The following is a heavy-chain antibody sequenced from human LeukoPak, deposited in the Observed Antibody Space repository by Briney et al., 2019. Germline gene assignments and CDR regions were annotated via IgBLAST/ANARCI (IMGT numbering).Heavy chain of an antibody. D-gene: IGHD2-15*01. Sequence: ETSETLSLTCTVSGGSISSGGYYWSWIRQHPGKGLEWIGYIYYSGSTYYNPSLKSRVTISVDTSKNQFSLKLSSVTAADTAVYYCARGPGYLTDYWGRGTLVTVSS. CDR2: IYYSGST. V-gene: IGHV4-31*03. CDR1: GGSISSGGYY. CDR3: ARGPGYLTDY. J-gene: IGHJ4*02.